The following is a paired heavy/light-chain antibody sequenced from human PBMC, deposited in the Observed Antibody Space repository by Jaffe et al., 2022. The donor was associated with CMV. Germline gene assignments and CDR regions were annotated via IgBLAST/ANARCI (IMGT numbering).Light chain of an antibody. V-gene: IGLV3-1*01. CDR2: QDS. J-gene: IGLJ1*01. Sequence: SYELTQPSSVSVSPGQTASITCYGENLGDKYAFWYQQKPGQSPVLVLYQDSKRPSGIPERFSGSHSGNTATLTISGTQTMDEADYFCQAWDSVTAGVFGAGTKVTVL. CDR1: NLGDKY. CDR3: QAWDSVTAGV.
Heavy chain of an antibody. V-gene: IGHV1-46*01. CDR2: INPGGSNS. CDR3: ARLRGLRLRDRYFDH. D-gene: IGHD5-12*01. CDR1: GYTFSNYY. Sequence: QVQLVQSGAEVKKPGASVKLLCKTSGYTFSNYYIHWVRQAPGRGLEWMGMINPGGSNSAYGQNFQGRVTMTRDTSTSTVYMELRSLRSDDTAVYYCARLRGLRLRDRYFDHWGQGTLVSVSS. J-gene: IGHJ4*02.